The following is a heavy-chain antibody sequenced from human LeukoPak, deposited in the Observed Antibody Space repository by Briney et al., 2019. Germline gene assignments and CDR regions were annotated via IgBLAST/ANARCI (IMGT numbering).Heavy chain of an antibody. CDR2: INTNTGNP. V-gene: IGHV7-4-1*02. Sequence: VSVKVSCKASGYTFTNYAMNWVRQAPGQGLEWMGWINTNTGNPTYAQGFTGRFVFSLDTSVSTAYLQISSLKAEDTAVYYCARTTYYYDSSGSQHEAFDIWGQGTMVTVSS. D-gene: IGHD3-22*01. CDR3: ARTTYYYDSSGSQHEAFDI. CDR1: GYTFTNYA. J-gene: IGHJ3*02.